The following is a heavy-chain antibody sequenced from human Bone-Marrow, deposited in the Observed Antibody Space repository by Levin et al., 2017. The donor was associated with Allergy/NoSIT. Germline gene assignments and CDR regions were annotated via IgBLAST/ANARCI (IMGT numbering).Heavy chain of an antibody. D-gene: IGHD3-16*01. CDR1: GFTFSSYS. J-gene: IGHJ4*02. V-gene: IGHV3-21*01. Sequence: GESLKISCAASGFTFSSYSMNWVRQAPGKGLEWVSSISSSSSYIYYADSVKGRFTISRDNAKNSLYLQMNSLRAEDTAVYYCARDLRTFYIYFDYWGQGTLVTVSS. CDR3: ARDLRTFYIYFDY. CDR2: ISSSSSYI.